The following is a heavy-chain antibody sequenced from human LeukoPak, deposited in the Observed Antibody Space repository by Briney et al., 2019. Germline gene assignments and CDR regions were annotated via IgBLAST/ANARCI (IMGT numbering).Heavy chain of an antibody. Sequence: ASVKVSCKASGYTFTGYYMHWVRQAPGQGLEWMGWINPNSGGTNYAQKFQGRVIMTRDTSISTAYMELSRLRSDDTAVYYCARSTVASYYFDYWGQGTLVTVSS. CDR1: GYTFTGYY. V-gene: IGHV1-2*02. D-gene: IGHD4-17*01. J-gene: IGHJ4*02. CDR2: INPNSGGT. CDR3: ARSTVASYYFDY.